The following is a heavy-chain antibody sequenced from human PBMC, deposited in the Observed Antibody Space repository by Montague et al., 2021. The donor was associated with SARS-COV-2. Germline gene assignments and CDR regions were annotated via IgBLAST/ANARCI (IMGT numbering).Heavy chain of an antibody. CDR2: ISTYNGLT. CDR1: GYRFTSFG. D-gene: IGHD3-3*01. Sequence: SGKVSCKASGYRFTSFGLAWVRQAPGHGPEWMGWISTYNGLTRYAQKFQGKVTMTRDTSTTTGYMELKFLIPDDTAMYYCVRAAGHDFWSDYYLNWFDPWGQGTLVTVS. CDR3: VRAAGHDFWSDYYLNWFDP. J-gene: IGHJ5*02. V-gene: IGHV1-18*01.